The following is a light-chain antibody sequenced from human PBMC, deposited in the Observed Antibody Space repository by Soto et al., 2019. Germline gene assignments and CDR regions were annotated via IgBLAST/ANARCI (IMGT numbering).Light chain of an antibody. J-gene: IGKJ2*01. CDR3: QQYGSSPYT. CDR1: QSVSSSY. Sequence: IVLTQAPGTLSLSPGERATLSCRASQSVSSSYLAWYQQKPGQAPRLLIYGASSRATGIPDRFSGSGSGADFTLTISRLEPEDFAGYYCQQYGSSPYTFGQGTKLEI. V-gene: IGKV3-20*01. CDR2: GAS.